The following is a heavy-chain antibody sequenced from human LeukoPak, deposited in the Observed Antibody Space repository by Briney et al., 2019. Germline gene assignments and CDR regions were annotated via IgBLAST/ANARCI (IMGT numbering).Heavy chain of an antibody. CDR1: GFTFSSYA. Sequence: GGSLRLSCAASGFTFSSYAMHWVRQAPGKGLEWVAVISYDGSNKYYADSVKGRFTISRDNSKNTLCLQMNSLRAEDTAVYYCARGPSIDILTGYPDYYYYGMDVWGQGTTVTVSS. D-gene: IGHD3-9*01. J-gene: IGHJ6*02. CDR3: ARGPSIDILTGYPDYYYYGMDV. V-gene: IGHV3-30*04. CDR2: ISYDGSNK.